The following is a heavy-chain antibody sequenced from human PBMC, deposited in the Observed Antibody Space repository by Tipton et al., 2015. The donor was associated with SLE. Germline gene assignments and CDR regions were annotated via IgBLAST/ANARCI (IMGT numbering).Heavy chain of an antibody. J-gene: IGHJ3*02. CDR3: GRQDGQWDAFDI. CDR1: GDSITDSGYS. Sequence: TLSLTCTVSGDSITDSGYSWNWVRQHPGAGLEWIGYIHHSGRTDYNPSLRSRVTISRDASKNQFSLNVNSVTAADTAVYYCGRQDGQWDAFDILGQGTMVTVSS. CDR2: IHHSGRT. D-gene: IGHD6-19*01. V-gene: IGHV4-31*03.